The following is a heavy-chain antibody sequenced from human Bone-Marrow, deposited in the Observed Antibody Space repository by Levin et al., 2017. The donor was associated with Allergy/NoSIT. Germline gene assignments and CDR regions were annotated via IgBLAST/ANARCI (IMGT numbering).Heavy chain of an antibody. CDR3: ARGAQWLVNDAFDI. J-gene: IGHJ3*02. CDR2: IWYDGSNK. Sequence: GESLKISCAASGFTFSSYGMHWVRQAPGKGLEWVAVIWYDGSNKYYADSVKGRFTISRDNSKNTLYLQMNSLRAEDTAVYYCARGAQWLVNDAFDIWGQGTMVTVSS. CDR1: GFTFSSYG. D-gene: IGHD6-19*01. V-gene: IGHV3-33*01.